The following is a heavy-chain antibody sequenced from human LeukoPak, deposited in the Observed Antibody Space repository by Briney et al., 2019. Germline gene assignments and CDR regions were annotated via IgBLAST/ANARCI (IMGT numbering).Heavy chain of an antibody. D-gene: IGHD5-24*01. CDR2: IYGDVNT. J-gene: IGHJ4*02. CDR1: GFTVSSNY. V-gene: IGHV3-66*01. Sequence: GGSLRLSCAASGFTVSSNYMGWVRQAPVKGLEWVSVIYGDVNTYYADSVKGRFTISRDNSKNTLYLQMNSLRAEDTAVYYCARVGEMATIIDYWGQGTLVTVSS. CDR3: ARVGEMATIIDY.